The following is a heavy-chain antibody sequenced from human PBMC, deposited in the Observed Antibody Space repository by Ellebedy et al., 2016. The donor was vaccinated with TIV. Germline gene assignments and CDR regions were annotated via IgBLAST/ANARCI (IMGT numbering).Heavy chain of an antibody. D-gene: IGHD2-2*01. CDR2: INHSGST. Sequence: SETLSLTCAVYGGSFSGYYWSWIRQPPGKGLEWIGEINHSGSTNYNPSLKSRVTISVDTSKNQFSLKLSSVTAADTAVYYCARGGCSSTSCYGYWGQGTLVTVSS. V-gene: IGHV4-34*01. CDR1: GGSFSGYY. CDR3: ARGGCSSTSCYGY. J-gene: IGHJ4*02.